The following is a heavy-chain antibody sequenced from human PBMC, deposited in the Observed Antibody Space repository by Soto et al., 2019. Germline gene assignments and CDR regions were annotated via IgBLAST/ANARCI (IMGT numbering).Heavy chain of an antibody. D-gene: IGHD6-13*01. CDR3: ARVIAAAGAGRVLGY. J-gene: IGHJ4*02. Sequence: SETLSLTCTVSGGSISSYYWSWIRQPPGKGLEWIGYIYYSGSTNYNPSLKSRVTISVDTSKNQFSLQLSSVTAADTAAYYCARVIAAAGAGRVLGYWGQGTLGTVSS. CDR1: GGSISSYY. CDR2: IYYSGST. V-gene: IGHV4-59*01.